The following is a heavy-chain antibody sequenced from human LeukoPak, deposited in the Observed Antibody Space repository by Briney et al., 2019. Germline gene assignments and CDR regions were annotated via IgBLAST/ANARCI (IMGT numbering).Heavy chain of an antibody. CDR3: ARHRAGGSSWFYYFDY. D-gene: IGHD6-13*01. V-gene: IGHV4-39*01. CDR1: GGSISSSSYY. J-gene: IGHJ4*02. Sequence: SETLSFTCTVSGGSISSSSYYWGWIRQPPGKGLEWIGSIYYSGSTYYNPSLKSRVTISVDTSKNQFSLKLSSVTAADTAVYYCARHRAGGSSWFYYFDYWGQGTLVTVSS. CDR2: IYYSGST.